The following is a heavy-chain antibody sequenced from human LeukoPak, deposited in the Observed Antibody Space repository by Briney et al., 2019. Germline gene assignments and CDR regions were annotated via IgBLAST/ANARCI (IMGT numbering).Heavy chain of an antibody. CDR3: ARTEYSSSSSIDY. J-gene: IGHJ4*02. V-gene: IGHV4-39*01. CDR1: GGSISSSSYY. Sequence: TSETLSLTCTVPGGSISSSSYYWGWIRQPPGKGLEWIVSIYYSGNTYYNPSLKSRVTISVDTSKNQFSLKLSSVTAADTAVFYCARTEYSSSSSIDYWGQGTLVTVSS. CDR2: IYYSGNT. D-gene: IGHD6-6*01.